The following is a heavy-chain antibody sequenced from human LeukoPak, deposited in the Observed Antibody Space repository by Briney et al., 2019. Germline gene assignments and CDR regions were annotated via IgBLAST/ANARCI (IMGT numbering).Heavy chain of an antibody. Sequence: SETLSLTCTVSGYSITSGYYWGWIRQPPGKGLEGIGSIYHSGSTFYNPSLKSRVTISVDPSKNQFSLKLSSVIVADTAVYYCARDQDYYGSGSYGPDHWGQGTLVTVSS. CDR1: GYSITSGYY. D-gene: IGHD3-10*01. CDR3: ARDQDYYGSGSYGPDH. V-gene: IGHV4-38-2*02. CDR2: IYHSGST. J-gene: IGHJ5*02.